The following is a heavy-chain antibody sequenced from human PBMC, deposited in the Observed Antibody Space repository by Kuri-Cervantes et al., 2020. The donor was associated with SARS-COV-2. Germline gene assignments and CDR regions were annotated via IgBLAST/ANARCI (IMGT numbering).Heavy chain of an antibody. CDR1: GYTFTSYD. D-gene: IGHD6-13*01. V-gene: IGHV1-8*01. Sequence: ASVKVSCQASGYTFTSYDINWVRQATGQGLEWMGWMNPNSGNTGYAQKFQGRVTMTRNTSISSAYMELSSLRSEDTSVYYRARRFYGSIWYNYYYYGMDVWGQGTTVTVSS. CDR3: ARRFYGSIWYNYYYYGMDV. CDR2: MNPNSGNT. J-gene: IGHJ6*02.